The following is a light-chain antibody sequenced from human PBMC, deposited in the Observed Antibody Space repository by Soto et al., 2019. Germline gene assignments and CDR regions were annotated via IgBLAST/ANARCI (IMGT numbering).Light chain of an antibody. V-gene: IGKV3-20*01. CDR2: DAS. CDR1: QSFSSSY. CDR3: QQYGTATIN. J-gene: IGKJ5*01. Sequence: VLIKSADTVGCRLVDKEKISCRVSQSFSSSYLAWYQQTPGQDTRLLVSDASSRATGIPDRFSGSASGTDFTLTISRLEPEDSAMYYCQQYGTATINFGQGTRLEI.